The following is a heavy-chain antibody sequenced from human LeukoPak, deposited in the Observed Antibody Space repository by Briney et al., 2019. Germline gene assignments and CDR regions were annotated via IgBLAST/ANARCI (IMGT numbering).Heavy chain of an antibody. CDR3: ARTERPVRYETILSHMDV. Sequence: GGSLRLSCAASGFTFSSYGMHWVRQAPGKGLEWVAFIRYDGSNKYYADSVKGRFTISRDNAENSLFLQMNSLRAEDTAVYYCARTERPVRYETILSHMDVWGEGTTVTVSS. V-gene: IGHV3-30*02. J-gene: IGHJ6*03. CDR2: IRYDGSNK. CDR1: GFTFSSYG. D-gene: IGHD2-15*01.